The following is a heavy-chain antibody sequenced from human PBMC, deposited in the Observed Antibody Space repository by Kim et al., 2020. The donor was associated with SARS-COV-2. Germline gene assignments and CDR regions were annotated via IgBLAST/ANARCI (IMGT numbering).Heavy chain of an antibody. Sequence: SETLSLTCTVSGGSISSYYWSWIRQPPGKGLEWIGYIYYSGSTNYNPSLKSRVTISVDTSKNQFSLKLSSVTAADTAVYYCARYPLVGAPYYFDYWGQGTLVTVSS. J-gene: IGHJ4*02. CDR2: IYYSGST. D-gene: IGHD1-26*01. V-gene: IGHV4-59*13. CDR1: GGSISSYY. CDR3: ARYPLVGAPYYFDY.